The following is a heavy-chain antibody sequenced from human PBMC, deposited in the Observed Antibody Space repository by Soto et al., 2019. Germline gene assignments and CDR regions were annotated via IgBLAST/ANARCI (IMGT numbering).Heavy chain of an antibody. D-gene: IGHD3-3*01. V-gene: IGHV3-21*01. CDR2: ISSSSSYI. CDR3: ARDRGITIFGVVQSYYMDV. Sequence: GGSLRLSCAASGFTFSSYSMNWVRQAPGKGLEWVSSISSSSSYIYYADSVKGRFTISRDNAKNSLYLQMNSLRAEDTAVYYCARDRGITIFGVVQSYYMDVWGKGTTVTVSS. CDR1: GFTFSSYS. J-gene: IGHJ6*03.